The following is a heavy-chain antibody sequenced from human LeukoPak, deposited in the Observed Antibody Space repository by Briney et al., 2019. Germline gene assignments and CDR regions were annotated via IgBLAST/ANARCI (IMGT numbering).Heavy chain of an antibody. CDR2: IYYSGNT. V-gene: IGHV4-39*01. CDR3: ARRRFITGLYYYYYMDV. CDR1: GGSISSSSYH. J-gene: IGHJ6*03. Sequence: PSETLSLTCTVSGGSISSSSYHWGWVCQPPGKGLEWIGSIYYSGNTYYNPSLKRRVTISVDTSRNQFSLRLSSVTAADAAVYYCARRRFITGLYYYYYMDVWGKGTTVTVSS. D-gene: IGHD1-14*01.